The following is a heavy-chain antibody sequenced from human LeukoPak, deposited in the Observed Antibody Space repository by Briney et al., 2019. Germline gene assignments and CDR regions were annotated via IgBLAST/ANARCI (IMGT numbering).Heavy chain of an antibody. CDR2: IYHSGST. V-gene: IGHV4-4*02. CDR3: ARGERPASLGPITYSSSWYNY. D-gene: IGHD6-13*01. CDR1: GGSISSSNW. J-gene: IGHJ4*02. Sequence: SETLSLTCAVSGGSISSSNWWSWVRQPPGKGLEWIGEIYHSGSTNYNPSLESRVTISVDTSKNQFSLKLSSVTAADTAVYYCARGERPASLGPITYSSSWYNYWGQGTLVTVSS.